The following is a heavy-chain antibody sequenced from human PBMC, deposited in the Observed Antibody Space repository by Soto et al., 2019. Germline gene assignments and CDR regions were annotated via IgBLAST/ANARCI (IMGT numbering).Heavy chain of an antibody. Sequence: ASVKVSCKASGYTFTSYSMHWVRQAPGQRLEWMGWINAGNGNTKYSQKFQGRVTITRDTSASTAYMELSSLRSEDTAVYYCARVSYDILTGYYYPYGMDVWGQGTTVTVSS. J-gene: IGHJ6*02. CDR3: ARVSYDILTGYYYPYGMDV. D-gene: IGHD3-9*01. CDR1: GYTFTSYS. CDR2: INAGNGNT. V-gene: IGHV1-3*01.